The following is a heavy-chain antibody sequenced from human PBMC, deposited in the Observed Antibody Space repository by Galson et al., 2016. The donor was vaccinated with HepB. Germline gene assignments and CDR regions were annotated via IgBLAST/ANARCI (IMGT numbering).Heavy chain of an antibody. Sequence: SLRLSCAASGFTFSSYAMSWVRQAPGKGLEWVSVISGGGGTTHYADSVKGRFTISRDNSKNTLYVQMNNLTAEDTAIYYCAKVFLVGTADAYDIWGQGTMVIVSS. CDR3: AKVFLVGTADAYDI. D-gene: IGHD5-12*01. V-gene: IGHV3-23*01. J-gene: IGHJ3*02. CDR1: GFTFSSYA. CDR2: ISGGGGTT.